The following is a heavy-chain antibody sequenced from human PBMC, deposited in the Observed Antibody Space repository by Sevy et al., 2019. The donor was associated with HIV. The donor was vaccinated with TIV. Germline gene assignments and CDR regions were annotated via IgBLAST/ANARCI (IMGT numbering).Heavy chain of an antibody. CDR1: GGSISSGGYY. Sequence: SETLSLTCTVSGGSISSGGYYWSWIRQHPGKGLEWIGYIYYSGSTYYNPSLKSRVTISVDTSNNQFSLKLSSVTAADTAVYYCARNAPYSSSWYFDYWGQGTLVTVSS. D-gene: IGHD6-13*01. V-gene: IGHV4-31*03. CDR2: IYYSGST. J-gene: IGHJ4*02. CDR3: ARNAPYSSSWYFDY.